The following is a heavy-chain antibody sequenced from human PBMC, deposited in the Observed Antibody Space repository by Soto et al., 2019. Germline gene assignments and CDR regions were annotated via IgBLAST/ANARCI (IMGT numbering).Heavy chain of an antibody. J-gene: IGHJ4*02. CDR1: GFTFRSNG. V-gene: IGHV3-30*18. CDR3: AKERGWQYSSTPEY. Sequence: QVQLVESGGGVVQPGRSLRLSCAASGFTFRSNGMQWVRQAPGKGLEWVALISSDGSDEYYADSVKGRFTISRDNSQNTLYLQMSSLRADDTAVYYCAKERGWQYSSTPEYWGQGTLVTVSS. D-gene: IGHD6-13*01. CDR2: ISSDGSDE.